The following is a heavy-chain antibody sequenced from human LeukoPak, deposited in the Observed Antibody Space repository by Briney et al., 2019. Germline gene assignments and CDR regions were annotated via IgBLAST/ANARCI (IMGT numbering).Heavy chain of an antibody. CDR1: GFTFSHYA. CDR2: ISYDGSNK. Sequence: GRSLRLSCAASGFTFSHYAMHCVRQAPGRGLEWVAVISYDGSNKYFADSVKGRFTLSRDNSKNTLYLQMNNLRAEDTAVYYCARGQRAHVEWSSYMDVWGKGTTVTVSS. D-gene: IGHD3-3*01. CDR3: ARGQRAHVEWSSYMDV. J-gene: IGHJ6*03. V-gene: IGHV3-30*04.